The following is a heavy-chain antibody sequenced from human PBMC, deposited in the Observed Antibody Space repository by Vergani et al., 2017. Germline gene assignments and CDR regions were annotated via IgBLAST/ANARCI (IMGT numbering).Heavy chain of an antibody. V-gene: IGHV3-30-3*01. CDR1: GFTFSSYA. CDR2: ISYDGSNK. Sequence: QVQLVESGGGVVQPGRSLRLSCAASGFTFSSYAMHWVRQAPGKGLEWVAVISYDGSNKYYADSVKGRFTISRDNSKNTLYLQMNSLRAEDTAVYYCARDSVYHYFDYWGQGTLVTVSS. D-gene: IGHD2-2*01. J-gene: IGHJ4*02. CDR3: ARDSVYHYFDY.